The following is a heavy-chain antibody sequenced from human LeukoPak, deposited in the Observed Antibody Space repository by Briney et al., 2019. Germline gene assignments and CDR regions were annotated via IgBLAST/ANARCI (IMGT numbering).Heavy chain of an antibody. Sequence: SETLSLTCTVSGGSISSYYWSWIRQSPGKGLECIGYIHYTGSTNYNPSLRSRVTISVETSKNQFSLKLKSVIAADTAVYYCARGGYYGSGNDFRFDPWGQGTLVTVSS. J-gene: IGHJ5*02. CDR1: GGSISSYY. CDR2: IHYTGST. D-gene: IGHD3-10*01. CDR3: ARGGYYGSGNDFRFDP. V-gene: IGHV4-59*01.